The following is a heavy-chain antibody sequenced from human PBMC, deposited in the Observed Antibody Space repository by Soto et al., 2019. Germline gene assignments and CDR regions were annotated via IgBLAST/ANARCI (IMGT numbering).Heavy chain of an antibody. CDR1: GFTFSGYG. CDR3: ARVLGSGSYPSVHGMDV. V-gene: IGHV3-30-3*01. J-gene: IGHJ6*02. Sequence: PGGSLRLSCAASGFTFSGYGMHWVRQSPGKGLEWVAVISYDGSNKYYADSVKGRFTISRDNSKNTLYLQMNSLRAEDTAVYYCARVLGSGSYPSVHGMDVWGQGTTVTVSS. CDR2: ISYDGSNK. D-gene: IGHD3-10*01.